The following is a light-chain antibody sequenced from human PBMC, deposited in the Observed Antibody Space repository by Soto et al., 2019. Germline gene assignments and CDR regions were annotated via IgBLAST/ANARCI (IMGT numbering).Light chain of an antibody. V-gene: IGKV1-39*01. CDR3: QQSYSTPPIT. CDR1: QSISSY. Sequence: DIQMTQSPSSLSASVGDRVTITCRASQSISSYLNWYQQKPGKAPKLLIYAASSWQSGVPSRFSGSGSGTDVTLTISSLQPEDFATYYCQQSYSTPPITFGQGTRLEIK. CDR2: AAS. J-gene: IGKJ5*01.